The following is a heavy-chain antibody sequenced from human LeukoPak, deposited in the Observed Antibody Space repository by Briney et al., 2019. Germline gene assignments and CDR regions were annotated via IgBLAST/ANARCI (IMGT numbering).Heavy chain of an antibody. CDR2: TYYRSKWYY. J-gene: IGHJ4*02. CDR3: ARARIVGATRCLDY. D-gene: IGHD1-26*01. V-gene: IGHV6-1*01. CDR1: GDRVSINSAA. Sequence: SPTLSLTYAISGDRVSINSAAWNWLRQSPSRGLEWLGSTYYRSKWYYDDAVYVKSRITINPDTSKNQFSLQLDSVTLEDTAVYYCARARIVGATRCLDYWGQGTLVTVSS.